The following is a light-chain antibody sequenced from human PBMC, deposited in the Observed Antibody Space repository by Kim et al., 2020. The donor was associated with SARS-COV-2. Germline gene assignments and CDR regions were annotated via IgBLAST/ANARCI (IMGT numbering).Light chain of an antibody. V-gene: IGLV2-8*01. Sequence: GQSVTISCTGTSSDVGGYNYVSWYQHHQGEAPELVIFEVSERPSGVPDRFSGSKSGNTASLTVSGLQAEDEADYYCSSYAGKNDIVFGGGTQLTVL. J-gene: IGLJ3*02. CDR3: SSYAGKNDIV. CDR2: EVS. CDR1: SSDVGGYNY.